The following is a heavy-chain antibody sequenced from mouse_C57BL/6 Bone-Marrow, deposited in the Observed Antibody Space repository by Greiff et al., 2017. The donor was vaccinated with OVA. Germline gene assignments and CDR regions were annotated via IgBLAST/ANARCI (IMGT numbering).Heavy chain of an antibody. J-gene: IGHJ3*01. Sequence: VQVVESGAELARPGASVKLSCKASGYTFTSYGISWVKQRTGQGLEWIGEIYPRSGNTYYNEKFKGKATLTADKSSSTAYMELRSLTSEDSAVYFCARGGYGRLWGQGTLVTVSA. D-gene: IGHD1-1*01. V-gene: IGHV1-81*01. CDR3: ARGGYGRL. CDR1: GYTFTSYG. CDR2: IYPRSGNT.